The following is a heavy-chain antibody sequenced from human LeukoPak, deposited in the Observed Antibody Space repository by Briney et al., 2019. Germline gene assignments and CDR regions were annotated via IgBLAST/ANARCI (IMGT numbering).Heavy chain of an antibody. CDR2: INKDGSST. CDR1: GFAFSSYW. Sequence: PGGSLRLSCAASGFAFSSYWMHWVRQAPGKGLVWGSRINKDGSSTKYADYEKGRLTIFRDNGKNTLYLQMNSLRAEDTAVYYCVRHCSSSSCYDYWGQGTLVSVSS. D-gene: IGHD2-15*01. J-gene: IGHJ4*02. CDR3: VRHCSSSSCYDY. V-gene: IGHV3-74*01.